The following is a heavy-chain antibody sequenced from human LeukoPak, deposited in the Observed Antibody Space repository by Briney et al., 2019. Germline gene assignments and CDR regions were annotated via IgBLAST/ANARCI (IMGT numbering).Heavy chain of an antibody. CDR2: INHSGST. Sequence: SETLSLTCAVFGGSFSGYYRIWIRQPPGKGLEYIGEINHSGSTNYNPSLKSRVTMSVDTSKNVFSLNLTSVTAADTAMYYCARAHFKKVHHIGHWGQGSLVIVSS. CDR1: GGSFSGYY. V-gene: IGHV4-34*01. CDR3: ARAHFKKVHHIGH. J-gene: IGHJ4*02. D-gene: IGHD2-21*01.